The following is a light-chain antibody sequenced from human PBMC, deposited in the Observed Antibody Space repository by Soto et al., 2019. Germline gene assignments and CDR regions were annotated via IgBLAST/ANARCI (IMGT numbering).Light chain of an antibody. CDR1: RSFSSN. CDR2: GAS. Sequence: EIVMTQSPATLSVSPGEKATLSCRASRSFSSNLAWYQQKPGQTPRLLIYGASTRATGIPARFSGSGSGTEFTLTISSLQSEDFAVYYCQQYNNWPLTFGGGTKVEIK. V-gene: IGKV3-15*01. CDR3: QQYNNWPLT. J-gene: IGKJ4*01.